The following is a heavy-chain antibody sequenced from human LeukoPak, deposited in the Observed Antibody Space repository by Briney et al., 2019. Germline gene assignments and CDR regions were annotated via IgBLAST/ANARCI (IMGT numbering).Heavy chain of an antibody. D-gene: IGHD2-2*01. CDR2: ISYDGSNE. CDR3: ARGKLGYCSGTTCPAFDC. V-gene: IGHV3-30-3*01. CDR1: GFTFSSYG. J-gene: IGHJ4*02. Sequence: GGSLRLSCAVSGFTFSSYGMHWVRQAPGKGLQWLAFISYDGSNEYYADSVKGRFTISRDNSKNTLYLQMNSLSAEDTAVFYCARGKLGYCSGTTCPAFDCWGQGTPVTVSS.